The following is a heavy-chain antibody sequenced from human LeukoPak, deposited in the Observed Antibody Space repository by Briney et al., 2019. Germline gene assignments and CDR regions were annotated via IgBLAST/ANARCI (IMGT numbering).Heavy chain of an antibody. J-gene: IGHJ5*02. CDR2: VKQDGSEK. CDR3: ARYHYGDHPFDP. D-gene: IGHD4-17*01. CDR1: GFTFSSYW. V-gene: IGHV3-7*01. Sequence: GGSLRLSCAASGFTFSSYWMSWVRQAPGKGLEWVANVKQDGSEKKYMDSVEGRFTISRDNAKNSLFLHMNSLRAEDTAVYYCARYHYGDHPFDPWGQGTLVTVSS.